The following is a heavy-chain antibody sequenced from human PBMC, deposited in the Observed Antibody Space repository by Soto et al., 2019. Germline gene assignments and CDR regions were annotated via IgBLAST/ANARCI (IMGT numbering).Heavy chain of an antibody. Sequence: QAQLVESGGGVVQPGRSLRLSCAASGFTFSSYAMHWVRQAPGKGLEWVAVKSYDGSNKYYADSVKGRFTISRDNSKNTLYLQMNSLRAEDTAVYYCARVAVEMATIHVFDYWGQGTLVTVSS. CDR1: GFTFSSYA. CDR2: KSYDGSNK. D-gene: IGHD5-12*01. J-gene: IGHJ4*02. CDR3: ARVAVEMATIHVFDY. V-gene: IGHV3-30-3*01.